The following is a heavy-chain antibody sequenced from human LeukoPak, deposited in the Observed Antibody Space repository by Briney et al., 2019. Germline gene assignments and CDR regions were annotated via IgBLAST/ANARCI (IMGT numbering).Heavy chain of an antibody. D-gene: IGHD2-15*01. V-gene: IGHV3-23*01. CDR1: GFTFSSYW. J-gene: IGHJ4*02. CDR3: AKQLGYCSDGSCYFPY. Sequence: GGSLRLSCAASGFTFSSYWMSWVRQAPGKGLEWVSAISNNGGYTYYADSVQGRFTISRDNSKSTLCLQMNSLRAEDTAVYYCAKQLGYCSDGSCYFPYWGQGTLVTVSS. CDR2: ISNNGGYT.